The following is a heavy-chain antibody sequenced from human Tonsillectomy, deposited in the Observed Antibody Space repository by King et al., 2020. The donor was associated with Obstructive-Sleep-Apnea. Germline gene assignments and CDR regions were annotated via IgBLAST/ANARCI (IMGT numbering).Heavy chain of an antibody. D-gene: IGHD2-15*01. Sequence: QLVQSGTEVKKPGASLKVSCKASGYTFTNYYMHWVRQAPGQGLEWMGIINPSGGTTNYAQKFQGRVTMTRDTSTNTFYMELSSLRSDDTAIYYCAGDRGVAAFDYWGKGTLFP. J-gene: IGHJ4*02. V-gene: IGHV1-46*01. CDR3: AGDRGVAAFDY. CDR2: INPSGGTT. CDR1: GYTFTNYY.